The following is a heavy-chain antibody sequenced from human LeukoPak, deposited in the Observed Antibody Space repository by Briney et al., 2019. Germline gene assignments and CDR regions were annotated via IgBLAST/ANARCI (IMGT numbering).Heavy chain of an antibody. D-gene: IGHD3-9*01. V-gene: IGHV3-30*02. J-gene: IGHJ4*02. CDR3: AREMLRYFDWSNPFDY. CDR1: GFTFSSRDW. CDR2: IRYDGSNK. Sequence: PGGSLRLSCVASGFTFSSRDWMTWVRQAPGKGLEWVAFIRYDGSNKYYADSVKGRFTISRDNSKNTLYLQMNSLRAEDTAVYYCAREMLRYFDWSNPFDYWGQGTLVTVSS.